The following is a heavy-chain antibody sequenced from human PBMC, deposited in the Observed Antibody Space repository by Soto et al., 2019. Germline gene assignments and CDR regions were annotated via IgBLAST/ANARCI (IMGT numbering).Heavy chain of an antibody. CDR3: ARPEYCSGGSCYDFDY. Sequence: GASVKVSCKASGYTFTGYYMHWVRQAPGQGLEWMGWINPNSGGTNYAQKFQGRVTMTRDTSISTAYMELSRLRSDDTAVYYCARPEYCSGGSCYDFDYWGQGTLVTVSS. V-gene: IGHV1-2*02. CDR2: INPNSGGT. J-gene: IGHJ4*02. CDR1: GYTFTGYY. D-gene: IGHD2-15*01.